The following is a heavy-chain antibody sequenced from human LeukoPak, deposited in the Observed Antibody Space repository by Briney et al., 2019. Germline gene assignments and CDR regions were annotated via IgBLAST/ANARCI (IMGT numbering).Heavy chain of an antibody. CDR1: GFTVSSNY. J-gene: IGHJ4*02. V-gene: IGHV3-66*01. Sequence: PGGSLRLSCAASGFTVSSNYMSWVRQAPGRGLEWVSVIYSGGSTYYADSVKGRFTISRDNSKNTLFLQMNSLRAGDTAVYYCARDILTYYHGSGSVYYFDYWGQGTLVTVSS. CDR2: IYSGGST. D-gene: IGHD3-10*01. CDR3: ARDILTYYHGSGSVYYFDY.